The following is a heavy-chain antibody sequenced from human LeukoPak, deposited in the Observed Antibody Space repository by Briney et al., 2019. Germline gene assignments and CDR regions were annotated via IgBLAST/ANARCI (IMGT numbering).Heavy chain of an antibody. CDR2: IWYDGSNK. V-gene: IGHV3-33*01. CDR1: GFTFSSYG. D-gene: IGHD3-10*01. J-gene: IGHJ4*02. Sequence: PGRSLRPSCAASGFTFSSYGMHRVRQAPGKGLEWVAVIWYDGSNKYYADSVKGRFTISRDNSKNTLYLQMNSLRAEDTAVYYCARASPVYGSGSPYFDYWGQGTLVTVSS. CDR3: ARASPVYGSGSPYFDY.